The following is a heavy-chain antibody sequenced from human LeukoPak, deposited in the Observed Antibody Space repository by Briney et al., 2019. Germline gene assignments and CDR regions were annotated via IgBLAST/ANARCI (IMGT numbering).Heavy chain of an antibody. Sequence: PSETLSLTCTVSGGSISSSSYNWGWIRQPPGKGLEWIGSIYYSGSTYYNPSLKSRVTISVDTSKNQFSLKLSSVTAADTAVYYCARHLLVAVIVGEGYFDYWGQGTLVTVSS. CDR2: IYYSGST. V-gene: IGHV4-39*01. CDR3: ARHLLVAVIVGEGYFDY. CDR1: GGSISSSSYN. D-gene: IGHD1-26*01. J-gene: IGHJ4*02.